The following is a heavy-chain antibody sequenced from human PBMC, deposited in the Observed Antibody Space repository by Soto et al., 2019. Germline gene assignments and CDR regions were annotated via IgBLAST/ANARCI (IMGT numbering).Heavy chain of an antibody. Sequence: GGSLRLSCAASGFTFSSYAMSWVRQAPGKGLEWVSAISGSGGSTYYADSVKGRFTISRDNSKNTLYLQMNSLRAEDTAVYYCAKSNAQLPKTGANYFDYWGQGTLVTVSS. CDR1: GFTFSSYA. J-gene: IGHJ4*02. CDR3: AKSNAQLPKTGANYFDY. CDR2: ISGSGGST. D-gene: IGHD7-27*01. V-gene: IGHV3-23*01.